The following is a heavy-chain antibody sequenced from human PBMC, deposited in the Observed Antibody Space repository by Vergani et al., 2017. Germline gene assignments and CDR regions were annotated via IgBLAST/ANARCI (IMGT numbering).Heavy chain of an antibody. CDR2: IYTSGST. D-gene: IGHD5-12*01. CDR1: GGSISSGSYY. Sequence: QVQLQESGPGLVKPSQTLSLTCTVSGGSISSGSYYWSWIRQPAGKALEWIGRIYTSGSTNYNPSLKSRVTISVDTSKNQFSLKLSSVTAADTAVYYCARGGYSGYDSYNWFDPWGQGTLVTVSS. J-gene: IGHJ5*02. CDR3: ARGGYSGYDSYNWFDP. V-gene: IGHV4-61*02.